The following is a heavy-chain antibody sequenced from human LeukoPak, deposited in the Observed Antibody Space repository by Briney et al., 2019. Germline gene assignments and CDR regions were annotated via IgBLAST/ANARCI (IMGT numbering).Heavy chain of an antibody. D-gene: IGHD3-22*01. CDR2: ISWNSGSI. V-gene: IGHV3-9*01. CDR3: AKSIGPYDSSGYPDY. Sequence: PGGSLRLSCAASGFTFDDYAMHWVRQAPGKGLEWVSGISWNSGSIGYADSVKARFTISRDNAKNSLYLQMNSLRAEDTALYYCAKSIGPYDSSGYPDYWGQGTLVTVSS. J-gene: IGHJ4*02. CDR1: GFTFDDYA.